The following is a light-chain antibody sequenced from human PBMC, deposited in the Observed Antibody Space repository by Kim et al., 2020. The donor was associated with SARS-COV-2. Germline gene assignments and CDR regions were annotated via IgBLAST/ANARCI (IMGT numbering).Light chain of an antibody. V-gene: IGKV3-20*01. CDR1: QSISSGY. CDR3: QQYGSSPPIT. Sequence: PGERAAPSCRARQSISSGYLAWYQQKPGQAPRLLIYGASSRATGIPDRFSGSGSGTDFTLTISRLEPEDFAVYYCQQYGSSPPITFGQGTRLEIK. CDR2: GAS. J-gene: IGKJ5*01.